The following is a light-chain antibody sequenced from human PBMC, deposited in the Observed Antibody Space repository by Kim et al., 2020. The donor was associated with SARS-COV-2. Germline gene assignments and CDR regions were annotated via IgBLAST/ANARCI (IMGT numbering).Light chain of an antibody. CDR2: QDS. CDR1: KLGDKY. CDR3: QAWDSSWV. Sequence: SYELTQPPSVSVSPGQTASITCSGDKLGDKYARWYQQKPGQSPVLVIYQDSKRPSGIPERFSGSNSGNTATLTISGTQAMDEADYYCQAWDSSWVFGGGTKLTVL. J-gene: IGLJ3*02. V-gene: IGLV3-1*01.